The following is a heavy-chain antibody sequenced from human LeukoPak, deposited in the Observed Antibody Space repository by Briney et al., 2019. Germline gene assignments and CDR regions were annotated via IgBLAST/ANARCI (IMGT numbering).Heavy chain of an antibody. V-gene: IGHV1-8*01. J-gene: IGHJ6*03. CDR1: GYTFTSYD. CDR3: AREDREWDLRPYYYMDV. D-gene: IGHD1-26*01. CDR2: MNPNSGNT. Sequence: ASVKVSCKASGYTFTSYDINWVRQATGQGLEWMGWMNPNSGNTGYAQKFQGRVTMTRNTSISTAYMELSSLRSEDTAVYYCAREDREWDLRPYYYMDVWGKGTTVTVSS.